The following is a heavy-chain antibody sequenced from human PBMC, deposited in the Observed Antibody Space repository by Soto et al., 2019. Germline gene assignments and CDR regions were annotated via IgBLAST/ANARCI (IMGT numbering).Heavy chain of an antibody. V-gene: IGHV4-34*01. Sequence: SETLSLTCAVYGGSFNPYHWSFIRQPPGKRLEWIGEIDHTGRTNYNPSVKGRVTMSVDTSKNQFSLNLRSVTAADTAVYFCARSMNDHNHHHWGFDSWGQGTLVTVPQ. CDR3: ARSMNDHNHHHWGFDS. CDR2: IDHTGRT. D-gene: IGHD7-27*01. J-gene: IGHJ5*01. CDR1: GGSFNPYH.